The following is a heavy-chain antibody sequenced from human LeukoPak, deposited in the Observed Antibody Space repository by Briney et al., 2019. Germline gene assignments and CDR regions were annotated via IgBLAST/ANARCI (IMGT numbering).Heavy chain of an antibody. CDR3: ARGYSHNSGGWLDP. V-gene: IGHV3-23*01. CDR2: VTDSGDAT. CDR1: GFTFSHYA. D-gene: IGHD5-12*01. J-gene: IGHJ5*02. Sequence: SGGFLRLSCAVSGFTFSHYAMSWVRQAPGTGPERVGSVTDSGDATYYADSVKGRLTISRDNSNSTLYLRISGLRDEATAVYYCARGYSHNSGGWLDPWGQGTLVTVSS.